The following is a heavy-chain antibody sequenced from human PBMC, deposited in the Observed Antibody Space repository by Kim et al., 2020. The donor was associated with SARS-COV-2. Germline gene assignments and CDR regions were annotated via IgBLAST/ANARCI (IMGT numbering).Heavy chain of an antibody. J-gene: IGHJ4*02. CDR3: TRVGWLRSYYFDY. D-gene: IGHD5-12*01. Sequence: EYAAAVQGRFTISRDDSKSIAYLQMNSLKTEDTAVYYCTRVGWLRSYYFDYWGQGTLVTVSS. V-gene: IGHV3-49*02.